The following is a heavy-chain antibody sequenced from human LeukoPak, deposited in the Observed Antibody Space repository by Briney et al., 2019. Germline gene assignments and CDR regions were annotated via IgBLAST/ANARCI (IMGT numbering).Heavy chain of an antibody. J-gene: IGHJ4*02. Sequence: GGSLRPSCAASGFTVSTNYMSWVRQAPGKGLEWVSVIYSGDTTFYADSVRGKFTISRDNSKNTLYLQMNSLRAEDTAVYYCASILRSSSGYYFDYWGQGTLVTVSS. CDR1: GFTVSTNY. CDR3: ASILRSSSGYYFDY. D-gene: IGHD3-10*01. CDR2: IYSGDTT. V-gene: IGHV3-66*01.